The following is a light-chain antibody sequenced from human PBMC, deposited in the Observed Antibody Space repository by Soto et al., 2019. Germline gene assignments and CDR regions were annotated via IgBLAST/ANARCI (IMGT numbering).Light chain of an antibody. CDR3: SSYTSSNTLEV. V-gene: IGLV2-14*01. CDR2: EVS. J-gene: IGLJ1*01. Sequence: QSALIQPASVSGSPGQSITISCTGTSRDVGGSNYVSWYQHHPHRAPKLLMYEVSDRPSGVSSRFSGSKSGNTASLTISGLQAEDDADYYCSSYTSSNTLEVFGVGTKLTVL. CDR1: SRDVGGSNY.